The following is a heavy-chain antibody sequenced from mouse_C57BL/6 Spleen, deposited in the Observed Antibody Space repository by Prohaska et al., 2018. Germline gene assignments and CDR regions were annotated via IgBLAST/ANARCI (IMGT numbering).Heavy chain of an antibody. V-gene: IGHV1-26*01. Sequence: HGKSLEWIGDINPNNGGTSYNQKFKGKATLTVDKSSSTAYMELRSLTSEDSAVYYCARGWGSPDYWGQGTTLTVSS. CDR3: ARGWGSPDY. CDR2: INPNNGGT. D-gene: IGHD2-3*01. J-gene: IGHJ2*01.